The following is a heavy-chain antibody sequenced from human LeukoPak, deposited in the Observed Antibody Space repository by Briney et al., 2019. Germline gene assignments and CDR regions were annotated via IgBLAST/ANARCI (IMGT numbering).Heavy chain of an antibody. V-gene: IGHV4-61*02. D-gene: IGHD6-13*01. J-gene: IGHJ5*02. CDR2: IYTSGST. Sequence: SETLSLTCTVSGGSISSGSYYWSWIRQPAGKGLEWIGRIYTSGSTNYNHSLKSRVTISVDTSKNQFSLKLSSVTAADTAVYYCARYSSSWWENWFDPWGQGTLVTVSS. CDR1: GGSISSGSYY. CDR3: ARYSSSWWENWFDP.